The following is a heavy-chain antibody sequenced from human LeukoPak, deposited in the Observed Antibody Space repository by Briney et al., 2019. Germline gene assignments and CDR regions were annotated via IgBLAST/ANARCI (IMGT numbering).Heavy chain of an antibody. D-gene: IGHD2-15*01. CDR1: GFTFSSYG. V-gene: IGHV3-33*01. J-gene: IGHJ4*02. Sequence: GGSLGLSCAASGFTFSSYGMHWVRQAPGKGLEWVAVIWYDGSNKYYADSVKGRFTISRDNSKNTLYLQMNSLRAEDTAVYYCARDSCSGGSCYSGVDYWGQGTLVTVSS. CDR2: IWYDGSNK. CDR3: ARDSCSGGSCYSGVDY.